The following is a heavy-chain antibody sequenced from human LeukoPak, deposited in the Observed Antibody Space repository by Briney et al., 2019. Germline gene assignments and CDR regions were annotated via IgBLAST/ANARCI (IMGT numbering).Heavy chain of an antibody. J-gene: IGHJ4*02. V-gene: IGHV3-7*01. CDR2: IKLDGSET. CDR1: GFTFSKYW. D-gene: IGHD3-3*01. CDR3: ARDFWGAYRVDFFDF. Sequence: GGALRLSCAASGFTFSKYWMSWVCGGPGKGRGWVAHIKLDGSETYYVDSVRGGLTISRANARTSLYVQMNSLRGEDTAIYYCARDFWGAYRVDFFDFWGQGALVAVPS.